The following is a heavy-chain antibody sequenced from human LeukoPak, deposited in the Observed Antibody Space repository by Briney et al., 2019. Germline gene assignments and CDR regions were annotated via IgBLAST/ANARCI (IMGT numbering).Heavy chain of an antibody. CDR3: ARVFSEWLQYYYYCYMDV. V-gene: IGHV1-8*03. J-gene: IGHJ6*03. D-gene: IGHD3-3*01. Sequence: ASVKVSCKASGYTFTSYDINWVRQATGQGLEWMGWMNPNSGNTGYAQKFQGRVTITRNTSISTAYMELSSLRSEDTAVYYCARVFSEWLQYYYYCYMDVWGKGTTVTVSS. CDR2: MNPNSGNT. CDR1: GYTFTSYD.